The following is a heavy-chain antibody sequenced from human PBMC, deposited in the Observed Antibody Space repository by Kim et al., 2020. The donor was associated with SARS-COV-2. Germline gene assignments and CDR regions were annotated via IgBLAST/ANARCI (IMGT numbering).Heavy chain of an antibody. J-gene: IGHJ6*01. CDR1: GFTFSSYA. D-gene: IGHD4-17*01. Sequence: GGSLRLSCAASGFTFSSYAMHWVRQAPGKGLEWVAVISYDGSNKYYVDSVKGRFTISRDNSKNTLYLQMNSLRAEDTAVYYCARENGDSPNYYYYYGMDV. V-gene: IGHV3-30*04. CDR2: ISYDGSNK. CDR3: ARENGDSPNYYYYYGMDV.